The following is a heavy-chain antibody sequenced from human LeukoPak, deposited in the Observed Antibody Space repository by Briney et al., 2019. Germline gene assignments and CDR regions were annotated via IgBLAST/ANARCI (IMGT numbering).Heavy chain of an antibody. J-gene: IGHJ4*02. CDR3: ARVDGSPDY. D-gene: IGHD2-15*01. Sequence: GESLKISCKSSGDIFTSYWIGWVRQMPGKGLEWMAIIYPGDSSVKYSPSFQGQVTISADESINTVYLQWSSLKASDTAMYYCARVDGSPDYWGQGTLVTVSS. CDR2: IYPGDSSV. CDR1: GDIFTSYW. V-gene: IGHV5-51*01.